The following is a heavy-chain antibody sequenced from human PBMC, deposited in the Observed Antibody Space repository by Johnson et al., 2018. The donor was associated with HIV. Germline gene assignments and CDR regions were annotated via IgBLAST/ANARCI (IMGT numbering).Heavy chain of an antibody. Sequence: QVQLVESGGGVVQPGRSLRLSCAASGFTFSSYAMHWVSQAPGKGLEWVAVISYDGSTYYADSVKGRFTSSRDNSKNTLYLQMNSLGAEETALYYCAKEVGATPYAAFDIWGQGTKVTVSS. D-gene: IGHD1-26*01. V-gene: IGHV3-30-3*02. CDR2: ISYDGST. CDR3: AKEVGATPYAAFDI. CDR1: GFTFSSYA. J-gene: IGHJ3*02.